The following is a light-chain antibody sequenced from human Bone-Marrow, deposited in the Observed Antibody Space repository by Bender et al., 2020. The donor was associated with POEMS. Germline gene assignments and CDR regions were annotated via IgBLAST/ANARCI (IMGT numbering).Light chain of an antibody. J-gene: IGLJ2*01. Sequence: QSALTQPASVSGSPGQSITISCTGTSSDVGGYNYVSWYQQHSGRAPKLIIQNVLHRASGVSDRFSGSKSGNMASLTITALQAEDEADYYCCSYVGSNILLFGGGTKLTVL. CDR1: SSDVGGYNY. CDR3: CSYVGSNILL. V-gene: IGLV2-14*03. CDR2: NVL.